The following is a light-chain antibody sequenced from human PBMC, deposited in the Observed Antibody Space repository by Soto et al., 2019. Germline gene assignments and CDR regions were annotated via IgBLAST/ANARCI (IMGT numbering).Light chain of an antibody. CDR2: DAS. V-gene: IGKV1-5*01. CDR3: QQFHSFPIT. Sequence: DIQMTQSPTTLSASAGDRVTITCRASQSINRWLAWYQQKPGKAPKLLINDASSLESGVPSRFSGSGSGTEFTLTISSLQPGDFATYYCQQFHSFPITFGQGTRLDVK. CDR1: QSINRW. J-gene: IGKJ5*01.